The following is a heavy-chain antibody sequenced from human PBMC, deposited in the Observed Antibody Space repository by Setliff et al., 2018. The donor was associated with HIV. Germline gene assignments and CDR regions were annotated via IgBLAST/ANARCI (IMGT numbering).Heavy chain of an antibody. J-gene: IGHJ4*02. D-gene: IGHD5-18*01. Sequence: SETLSLTCALSGYTISSGYYWAWIRQPPGKGLEWIGRISYGGGTHYNPSLRSRVIISMDTSKNQFSLKLSSVTAADTAVYYCARDRYTYAYLDYWGQGMLVTVSS. CDR1: GYTISSGYY. CDR3: ARDRYTYAYLDY. V-gene: IGHV4-38-2*02. CDR2: ISYGGGT.